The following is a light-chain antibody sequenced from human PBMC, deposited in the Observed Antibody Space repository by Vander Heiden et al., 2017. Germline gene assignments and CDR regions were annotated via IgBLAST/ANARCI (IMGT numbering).Light chain of an antibody. V-gene: IGKV1-9*01. CDR1: QDISNY. CDR2: AAS. J-gene: IGKJ2*01. Sequence: IQLTQSPSSLSASVGDRVTITCRASQDISNYLAWYQQKPVKAPKLLIYAASTLEGGVPSRFSGSGSGTDFTLTISSLQPADFATYYCQQLNTYQTFGQGTKLEIE. CDR3: QQLNTYQT.